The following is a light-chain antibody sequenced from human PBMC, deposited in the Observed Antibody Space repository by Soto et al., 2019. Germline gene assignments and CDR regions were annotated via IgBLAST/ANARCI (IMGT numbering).Light chain of an antibody. CDR2: DVG. CDR3: SAYTTSIALYV. J-gene: IGLJ1*01. Sequence: ALTQPASVSGSPGQSITISCTESSSDVGEYKYVSWYQQHPGTAPRLIIYDVGNRPSGVSNRFSGSKSGSTASLTISGLQAEDEADYYCSAYTTSIALYVFGAGTKVTVL. V-gene: IGLV2-14*03. CDR1: SSDVGEYKY.